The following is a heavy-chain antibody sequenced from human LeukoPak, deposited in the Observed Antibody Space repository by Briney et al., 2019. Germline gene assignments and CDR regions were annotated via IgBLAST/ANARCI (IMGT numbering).Heavy chain of an antibody. CDR2: IIPNFGTA. J-gene: IGHJ4*02. V-gene: IGHV1-69*13. Sequence: GASVKVSCKASGYTFTSYYMHWVRQAPGQGLEWMGGIIPNFGTANYAQKFQGRVTITADESTSTVYMELSSLRSEDTAIYYCARAGEVYSSGSYLDYWGQGTLVTVSS. CDR3: ARAGEVYSSGSYLDY. CDR1: GYTFTSYY. D-gene: IGHD6-19*01.